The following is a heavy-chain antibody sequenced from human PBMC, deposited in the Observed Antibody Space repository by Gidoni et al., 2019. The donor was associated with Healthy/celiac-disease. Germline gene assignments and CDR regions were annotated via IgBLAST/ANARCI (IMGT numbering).Heavy chain of an antibody. CDR1: GGTFSSYA. D-gene: IGHD3-22*01. V-gene: IGHV1-69*01. Sequence: QGQLVQSGAEVTKPRSSLNVSCKASGGTFSSYAISWVRQAPGQGLEWMGGIIPIFGTANYAQKCQGRVTITADESTSTTYVELSSLRSEDTAVYYCARVKDYYDNHYFDYWGQGTLVTVSS. CDR3: ARVKDYYDNHYFDY. CDR2: IIPIFGTA. J-gene: IGHJ4*02.